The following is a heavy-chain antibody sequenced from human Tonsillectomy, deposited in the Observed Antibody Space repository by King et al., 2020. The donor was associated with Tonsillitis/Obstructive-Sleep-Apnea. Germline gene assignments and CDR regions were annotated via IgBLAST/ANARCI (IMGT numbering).Heavy chain of an antibody. J-gene: IGHJ4*02. Sequence: VRQAPGKGLEWVSVISVSGDITYHADSVKGRFTISRDNSKNTLFLEMNSLSADDTAIYYCATRSGGAVAGVGRGIWFDYWGQGTLVTVSS. CDR2: ISVSGDIT. CDR3: ATRSGGAVAGVGRGIWFDY. V-gene: IGHV3-23*01. D-gene: IGHD6-19*01.